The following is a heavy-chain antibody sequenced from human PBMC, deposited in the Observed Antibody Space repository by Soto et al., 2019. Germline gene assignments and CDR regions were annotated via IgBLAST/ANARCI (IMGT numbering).Heavy chain of an antibody. J-gene: IGHJ4*02. CDR1: GGSVTNSSYY. D-gene: IGHD2-2*02. Sequence: SETLSLTCTVSGGSVTNSSYYWGWIRQSPGKGLEWIGSVYYRGRSYSKSSVKSRVTISVDTSKNRFSLSLNSVTASDTAVYFCVSQRNTVPTKDYFDYWCPGGLVTVFS. V-gene: IGHV4-39*01. CDR2: VYYRGRS. CDR3: VSQRNTVPTKDYFDY.